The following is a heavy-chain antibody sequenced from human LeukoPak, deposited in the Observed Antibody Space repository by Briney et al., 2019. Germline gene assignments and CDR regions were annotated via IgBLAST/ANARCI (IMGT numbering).Heavy chain of an antibody. D-gene: IGHD6-13*01. CDR2: IYHSGST. CDR1: GYSISSGYY. CDR3: ARGTHSSSWYEPACY. Sequence: SETLSLTCTVSGYSISSGYYWGWIRQPPGKGLEWIGSIYHSGSTYYNPSLKSRVTISVDRSKNQFSLKLSSVTAADTAVYYCARGTHSSSWYEPACYWGQGTLVTVSS. J-gene: IGHJ4*02. V-gene: IGHV4-38-2*02.